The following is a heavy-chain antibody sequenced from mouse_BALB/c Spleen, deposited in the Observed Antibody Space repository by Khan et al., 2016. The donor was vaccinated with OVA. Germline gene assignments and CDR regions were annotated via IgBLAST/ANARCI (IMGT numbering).Heavy chain of an antibody. CDR2: INPSNGGT. Sequence: VQLQQSGAELVKPGASVKLSCKASGYTFTSYYMYWVKQRPGQGLEWIGEINPSNGGTNVNEKFKNKATLTVDKSSSTAYMELSSLTSEDSAVYYCTRRGYGSPFAYWGQGTLVTVSA. D-gene: IGHD1-1*01. CDR3: TRRGYGSPFAY. J-gene: IGHJ3*01. V-gene: IGHV1S81*02. CDR1: GYTFTSYY.